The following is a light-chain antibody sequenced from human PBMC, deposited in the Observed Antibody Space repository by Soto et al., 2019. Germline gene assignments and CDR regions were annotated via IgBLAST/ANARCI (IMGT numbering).Light chain of an antibody. CDR2: GAS. CDR3: QHYSNWPPWT. CDR1: QSVSTN. Sequence: IVMTQSPATLSVSPGQRATLSCRASQSVSTNLAWYQQKPGQAPRLRIYGASTRATGTPARFSGTGSGTEFTLTISGLQSDDFAVYYCQHYSNWPPWTFGQGTRVDFK. V-gene: IGKV3D-15*01. J-gene: IGKJ1*01.